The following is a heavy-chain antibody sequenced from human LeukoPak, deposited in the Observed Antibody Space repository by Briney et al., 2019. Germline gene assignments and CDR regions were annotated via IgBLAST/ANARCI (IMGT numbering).Heavy chain of an antibody. CDR1: GGSFSGYY. Sequence: SETLSLTCAVYGGSFSGYYWSWIRQPPGKGLEWIGEINHSGSTNYNPSLKSRVTISVDTSKNQFSLKLSSVPAADTAVYYCARGGHDYGDYHLDYWGQGTLVTVSS. J-gene: IGHJ4*02. V-gene: IGHV4-34*01. CDR2: INHSGST. CDR3: ARGGHDYGDYHLDY. D-gene: IGHD4-17*01.